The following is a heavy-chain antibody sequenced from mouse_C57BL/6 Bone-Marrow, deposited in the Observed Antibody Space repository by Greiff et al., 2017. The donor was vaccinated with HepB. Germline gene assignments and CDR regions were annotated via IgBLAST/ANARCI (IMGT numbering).Heavy chain of an antibody. J-gene: IGHJ2*01. CDR3: ARLRRNYFDY. V-gene: IGHV5-17*01. D-gene: IGHD1-1*01. CDR1: GFTFSDYG. Sequence: EVKLVESGGGLVKPGGSLKLSCAASGFTFSDYGMHWVRQAPEKGLEWVAYISSGSSTIYYADTVQGRFTISRDNAKNTLFLQMTSLRSEDTAMYYCARLRRNYFDYWGQGTTLTVSS. CDR2: ISSGSSTI.